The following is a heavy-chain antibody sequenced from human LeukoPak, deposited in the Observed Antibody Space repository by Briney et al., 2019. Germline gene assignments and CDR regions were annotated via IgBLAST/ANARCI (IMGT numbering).Heavy chain of an antibody. Sequence: SETLSLTCAVSGASIESHSWWSWVRQPPGKGLEWIGEVYHDGSANYKPSLKSRVTISADTSRNHFSLKLTSVTAADTAVYCCAYNRNFALDNWGRGTLVTVSS. CDR1: GASIESHSW. D-gene: IGHD1-14*01. J-gene: IGHJ4*01. CDR2: VYHDGSA. CDR3: AYNRNFALDN. V-gene: IGHV4/OR15-8*01.